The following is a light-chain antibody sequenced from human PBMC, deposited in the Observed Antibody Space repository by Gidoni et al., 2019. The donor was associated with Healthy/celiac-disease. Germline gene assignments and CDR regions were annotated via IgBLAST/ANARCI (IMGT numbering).Light chain of an antibody. V-gene: IGKV3-15*01. CDR1: QSVSSN. CDR3: QQYNNWPPWT. J-gene: IGKJ1*01. Sequence: DIVMPQSPATLSVSPGERATLSCRASQSVSSNLAWYQQKPGKAPRLLIYGASTRDTGIPARFSGSGSGTEFTLTISSLQSEDFEVYYCQQYNNWPPWTFGQGTKVEIK. CDR2: GAS.